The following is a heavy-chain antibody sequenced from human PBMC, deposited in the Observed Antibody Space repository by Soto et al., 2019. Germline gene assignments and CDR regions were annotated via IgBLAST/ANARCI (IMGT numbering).Heavy chain of an antibody. CDR2: ISASGRYT. Sequence: GGSLKISCAASGLTFSTSAMSWVRQAPGKGLEWVSLISASGRYTDYADSVKGRFTMSRDNSKSAVYLQMNSLRGDGTAVYYCAKDPPSEKLQPDFGMDVWGQGTTVTVSS. CDR3: AKDPPSEKLQPDFGMDV. V-gene: IGHV3-23*01. D-gene: IGHD2-15*01. J-gene: IGHJ6*02. CDR1: GLTFSTSA.